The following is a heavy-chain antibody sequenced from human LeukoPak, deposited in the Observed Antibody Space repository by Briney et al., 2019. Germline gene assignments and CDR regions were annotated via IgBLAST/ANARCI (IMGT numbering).Heavy chain of an antibody. CDR1: GFTFSIYS. CDR2: FSGGGGGT. CDR3: AKASSTTNPYYGLDV. J-gene: IGHJ6*02. D-gene: IGHD2-2*01. Sequence: PGGSLRLSCAASGFTFSIYSMSWVRQAPGKGLEWVSVFSGGGGGTYYADSVRGRFTISRDDSRNTVYLQMNSLRAEDTALYYCAKASSTTNPYYGLDVWGQGTTVTVSS. V-gene: IGHV3-23*01.